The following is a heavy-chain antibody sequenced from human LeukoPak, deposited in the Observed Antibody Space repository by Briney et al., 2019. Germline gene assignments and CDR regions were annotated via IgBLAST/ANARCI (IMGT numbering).Heavy chain of an antibody. CDR2: INHSGST. V-gene: IGHV4-34*01. CDR1: GGSFSGYY. J-gene: IGHJ6*03. D-gene: IGHD2-2*01. CDR3: AGVPAATMYYYYYYVDV. Sequence: SETLSLTCAVYGGSFSGYYWSWIRQPPGKGLEWIGEINHSGSTNYNPSLKSRVTISVDTSKNQFSLKLSSVTAADTAVYYCAGVPAATMYYYYYYVDVWGKGTTVTVSS.